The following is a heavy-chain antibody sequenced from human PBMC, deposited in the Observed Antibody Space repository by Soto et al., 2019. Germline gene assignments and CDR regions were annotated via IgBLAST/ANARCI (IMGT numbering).Heavy chain of an antibody. CDR2: TYYSGST. CDR3: ARQGGLGGYSRFSYDY. D-gene: IGHD5-12*01. V-gene: IGHV4-59*08. CDR1: GGSFSGYY. Sequence: SETLSLTCAVYGGSFSGYYWSWIRQPPGKGLEWIGYTYYSGSTNYNPSLKSRVTISVDTSKNQFSLKLSSVTAADTAVYYCARQGGLGGYSRFSYDYWGQGTLVTVSS. J-gene: IGHJ4*02.